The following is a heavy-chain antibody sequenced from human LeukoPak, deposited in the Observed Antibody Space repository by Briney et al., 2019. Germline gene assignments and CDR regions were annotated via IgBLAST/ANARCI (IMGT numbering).Heavy chain of an antibody. V-gene: IGHV1-2*02. CDR2: INPNSGGT. Sequence: ASVKVSCKASGYTFTGYYMNWVRQAPGQGLEWMGWINPNSGGTNYAQKFQGRVTVTRDTSISTAYMELSRLRSDDTAVYYCARDPYYGSGSPDWYFDLWGRGTLVTVSS. CDR1: GYTFTGYY. CDR3: ARDPYYGSGSPDWYFDL. D-gene: IGHD3-10*01. J-gene: IGHJ2*01.